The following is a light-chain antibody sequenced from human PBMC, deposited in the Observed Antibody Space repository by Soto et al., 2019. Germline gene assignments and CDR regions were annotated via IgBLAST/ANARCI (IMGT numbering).Light chain of an antibody. J-gene: IGLJ1*01. V-gene: IGLV2-8*01. CDR1: SGDVDYNY. CDR3: SSYVGSNTFV. CDR2: EVS. Sequence: QSALTQPPSASGSPGQSVTISCTGTSGDVDYNYVSWYQQHPGKAPSLMIYEVSRRPSGVPDRFSGSKPGNTAFLTVSGLQAEDEAEYYCSSYVGSNTFVLGNGTKVTV.